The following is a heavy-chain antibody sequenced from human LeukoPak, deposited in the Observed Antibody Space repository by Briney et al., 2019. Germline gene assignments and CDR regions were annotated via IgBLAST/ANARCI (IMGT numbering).Heavy chain of an antibody. CDR1: GGSFTGYY. CDR2: IHHSGST. CDR3: ARHYSNPDYVRVSDY. Sequence: PSETLSLTCAVYGGSFTGYYWSWIRQPPGKGLEWIGEIHHSGSTNESPSFKSRLTLAVDTSKNQFSLRLSSVTAADTAVYYCARHYSNPDYVRVSDYWGPGTLVTVS. V-gene: IGHV4-34*01. J-gene: IGHJ4*02. D-gene: IGHD4-17*01.